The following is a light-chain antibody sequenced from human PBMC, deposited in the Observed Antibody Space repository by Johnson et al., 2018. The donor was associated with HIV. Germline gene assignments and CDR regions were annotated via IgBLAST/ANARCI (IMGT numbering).Light chain of an antibody. V-gene: IGLV1-51*02. Sequence: QSVLTQPPSVSAAPGQRVNISCSGNISNIESYFVSWYQQLPGAAPTLLIYEDNKRPSGIPDRFSGSKSGATATLGITGLQTGDEADYYCGIWDASLSPLDVFGSGTIITFL. CDR3: GIWDASLSPLDV. CDR1: ISNIESYF. J-gene: IGLJ1*01. CDR2: EDN.